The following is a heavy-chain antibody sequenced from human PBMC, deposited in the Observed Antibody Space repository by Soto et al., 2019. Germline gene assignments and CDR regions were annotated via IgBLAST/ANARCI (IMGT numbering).Heavy chain of an antibody. CDR3: ARDRGPNTFDY. J-gene: IGHJ4*02. Sequence: EVQLVESGGGLVQPGGSLRLSCAASGFTFSTSWMTWVRQAPGKGLEWVANIKQDGSETYYLDSVKGRFTVSKDNAKNSPYLQMNSLRAEDTAVYYCARDRGPNTFDYWGQGTLVTVSS. V-gene: IGHV3-7*01. CDR1: GFTFSTSW. CDR2: IKQDGSET.